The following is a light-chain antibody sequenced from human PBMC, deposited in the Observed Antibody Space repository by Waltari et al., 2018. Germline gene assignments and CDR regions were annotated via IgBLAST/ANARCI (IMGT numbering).Light chain of an antibody. CDR1: QSISRS. CDR2: GAS. J-gene: IGKJ1*01. Sequence: EIMLTQSPGTLSLSPGERATLSCRAGQSISRSLAWYQHKPGQAPRLLIYGASSRATGIPDRFSGSGSGTDFSLTISRLQPEDFAVYYCQHYVRLPATFGQGTKVDIK. CDR3: QHYVRLPAT. V-gene: IGKV3-20*01.